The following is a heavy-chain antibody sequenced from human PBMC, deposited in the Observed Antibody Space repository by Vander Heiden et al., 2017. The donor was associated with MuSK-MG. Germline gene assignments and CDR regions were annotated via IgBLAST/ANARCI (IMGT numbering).Heavy chain of an antibody. CDR3: ARRGIGDDYGPVDNWFDP. J-gene: IGHJ5*02. V-gene: IGHV4-38-2*01. CDR1: GYSISSGYY. Sequence: QVQLQESGPGLVKPSETLSLTCAVSGYSISSGYYWGWIRQPPGKGLEWIGSIYHSGSTYYNTSLKRRVTISVDTSKNQFSRKLSSVTAAETAVYYCARRGIGDDYGPVDNWFDPWGQGTLVTVSS. D-gene: IGHD3-10*01. CDR2: IYHSGST.